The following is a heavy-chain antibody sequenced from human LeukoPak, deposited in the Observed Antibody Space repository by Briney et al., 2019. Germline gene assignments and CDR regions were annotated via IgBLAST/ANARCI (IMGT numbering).Heavy chain of an antibody. V-gene: IGHV4-39*07. J-gene: IGHJ4*02. CDR2: IYYSGST. Sequence: SETLSLTCTVSGGSISSSSYYWGWIRQPPGKGLEWIGSIYYSGSTYYNPSLKSRVTISVDTSKNQFSLKLSSVTAADTAVYYCARVGATTGEDYWGQGTLVTVSS. CDR3: ARVGATTGEDY. CDR1: GGSISSSSYY. D-gene: IGHD1-26*01.